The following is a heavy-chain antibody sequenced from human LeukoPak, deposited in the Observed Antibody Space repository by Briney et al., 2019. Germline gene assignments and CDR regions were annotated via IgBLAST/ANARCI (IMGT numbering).Heavy chain of an antibody. CDR1: GYNFSGHY. D-gene: IGHD1-26*01. J-gene: IGHJ4*02. V-gene: IGHV1-2*02. CDR3: ASPPLSSAMYYAH. Sequence: AAVKVSCKASGYNFSGHYMHWVRQAPGQGPEGMGWIKPSNGDTKYAQNFQGRVTMTSDTSISTAYMELSSLRSDDTAVYYCASPPLSSAMYYAHWGQGTLVTVSS. CDR2: IKPSNGDT.